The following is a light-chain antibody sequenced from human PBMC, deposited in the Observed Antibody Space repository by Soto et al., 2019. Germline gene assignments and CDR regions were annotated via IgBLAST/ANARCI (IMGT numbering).Light chain of an antibody. CDR1: QSISSW. J-gene: IGKJ2*01. CDR2: KAS. V-gene: IGKV1-5*03. Sequence: DIQMTQSPSTLSASVGDRVTITCRARQSISSWLAWYQQKPGKAPKLLIYKASSLGSGGPSRFSGSGSGTEFTLTISSLQPDDFATYYCQQYNSHSSYTFGQGTKLEIK. CDR3: QQYNSHSSYT.